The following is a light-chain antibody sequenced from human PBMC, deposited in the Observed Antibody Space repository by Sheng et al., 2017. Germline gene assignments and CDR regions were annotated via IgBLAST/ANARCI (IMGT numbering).Light chain of an antibody. CDR1: NSNVGAGFP. CDR2: GNT. CDR3: QSHDNDLSGSI. J-gene: IGLJ2*01. V-gene: IGLV1-40*01. Sequence: QSILTQPPSISGAPGQTVTITCAGTNSNVGAGFPVHWYLQLPGRAPKLLIYGNTNRLSGVPDRFTGSKSGTSASLTIMDLQPEDEADYYCQSHDNDLSGSIFGGGTKLTVL.